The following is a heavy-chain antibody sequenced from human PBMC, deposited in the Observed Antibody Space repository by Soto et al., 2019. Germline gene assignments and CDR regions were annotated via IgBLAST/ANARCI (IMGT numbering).Heavy chain of an antibody. V-gene: IGHV3-53*01. D-gene: IGHD5-18*01. CDR3: ARASEPEYSSDILFVN. Sequence: HPGGSLRLSCAASGLTVSSSYMSWVRQAPGKGLQWVSVIYSAGSTYYANSVKGRFTISRDISTNMVYLQMSSLTDEDTAVYYCARASEPEYSSDILFVNWGQGARVTVS. CDR1: GLTVSSSY. CDR2: IYSAGST. J-gene: IGHJ4*02.